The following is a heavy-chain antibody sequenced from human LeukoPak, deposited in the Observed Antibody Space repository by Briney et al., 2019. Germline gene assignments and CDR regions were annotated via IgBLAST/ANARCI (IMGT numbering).Heavy chain of an antibody. CDR1: GYTFTSYD. Sequence: GASVQVSCQASGYTFTSYDINWVRQATGQGLEWMGWMNPNSGNTGYAQKFQGRVTMTRNTSISTAYMELSSLRSEDTAVYYCASGVYCSSTSCYNYYGMDVWGQGTTVTVSS. CDR3: ASGVYCSSTSCYNYYGMDV. D-gene: IGHD2-2*02. V-gene: IGHV1-8*01. J-gene: IGHJ6*02. CDR2: MNPNSGNT.